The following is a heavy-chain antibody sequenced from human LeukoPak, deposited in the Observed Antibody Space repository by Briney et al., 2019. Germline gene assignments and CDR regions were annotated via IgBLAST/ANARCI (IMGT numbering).Heavy chain of an antibody. J-gene: IGHJ3*01. CDR2: IDTGSKTI. Sequence: GGSLRLSCAASGFTFNYYAMSWVRQAPGKGLESVSYIDTGSKTIYYAASVEGRFTISRDNAKQSLYLQMNSLRAEDTAVYYCTRDKTAAAFDVWGQGTMVTVSS. V-gene: IGHV3-48*01. CDR3: TRDKTAAAFDV. CDR1: GFTFNYYA. D-gene: IGHD2-21*02.